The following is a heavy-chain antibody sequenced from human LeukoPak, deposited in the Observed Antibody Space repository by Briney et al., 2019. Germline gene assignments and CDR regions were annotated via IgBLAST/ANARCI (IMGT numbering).Heavy chain of an antibody. V-gene: IGHV4-30-4*01. J-gene: IGHJ4*01. Sequence: PSQTLSLTCTVSGSSMSSGDYYWSWIRQPPGKGLEWIGYIYYSGSTYYNPSLKSRVTISVDTSKNQFSLKLSSVTAADTAVYYCAREDILTGIDDYWGHGTLVTVSS. D-gene: IGHD3-9*01. CDR1: GSSMSSGDYY. CDR2: IYYSGST. CDR3: AREDILTGIDDY.